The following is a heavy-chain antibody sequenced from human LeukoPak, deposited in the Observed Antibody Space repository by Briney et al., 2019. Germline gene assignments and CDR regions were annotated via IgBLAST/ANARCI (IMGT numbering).Heavy chain of an antibody. D-gene: IGHD4/OR15-4a*01. CDR2: ISYDGNIK. J-gene: IGHJ4*02. V-gene: IGHV3-30*03. CDR3: ARDRSANSRVYYFDY. Sequence: GGSLRLSCAASGFTFSNAWMSWVRQAPGKGLEWVAIISYDGNIKYQADSVKGRFTISRDDSKNTLYLQMNSLRAEDTAVYYCARDRSANSRVYYFDYWGQGTLVTVSS. CDR1: GFTFSNAW.